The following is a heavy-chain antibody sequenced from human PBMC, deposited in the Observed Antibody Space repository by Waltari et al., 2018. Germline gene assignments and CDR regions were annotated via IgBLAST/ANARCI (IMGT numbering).Heavy chain of an antibody. D-gene: IGHD1-26*01. CDR1: GGSISSYY. V-gene: IGHV4-4*07. Sequence: QVQLQESGPGLVKPSETLSLTCTVSGGSISSYYWSWIRQPAGKGLEWIGRIYTSGSTNYNPSLKSRVTMSVDTSKNQFSLKLSSVTAADTAVYYCARDLSYEPGELHYYYYGMDVWGQGTTVTVSS. J-gene: IGHJ6*02. CDR2: IYTSGST. CDR3: ARDLSYEPGELHYYYYGMDV.